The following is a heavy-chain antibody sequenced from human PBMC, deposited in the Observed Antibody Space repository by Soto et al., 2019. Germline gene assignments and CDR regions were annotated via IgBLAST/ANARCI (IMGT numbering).Heavy chain of an antibody. CDR2: IYYNGRT. CDR3: ARGAEWFGGRMDV. CDR1: GGSISSYY. J-gene: IGHJ6*02. D-gene: IGHD3-10*01. Sequence: QVQLQESGPGLVKPSETLSLTCTVSGGSISSYYLTWIRQPPWKGLEWIGYIYYNGRTNYNPSLTSRVTISLDTSKNQFSLNLSSVTAADTAVYYCARGAEWFGGRMDVWGQGTTVTVSS. V-gene: IGHV4-59*01.